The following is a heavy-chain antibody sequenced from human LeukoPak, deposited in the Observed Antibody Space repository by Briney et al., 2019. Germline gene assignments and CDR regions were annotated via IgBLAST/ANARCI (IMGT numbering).Heavy chain of an antibody. J-gene: IGHJ6*02. Sequence: GASVKVSCKASGYTFTSYDINWVRQATGQGLEWMGWMNPNSGNTGYAQKFQGRVTMTRNTSISTAYMELSSLRSEDTAVYYCARDLLVVATIQQYYYYGMDVWGQGTTVTVSS. V-gene: IGHV1-8*01. CDR3: ARDLLVVATIQQYYYYGMDV. CDR1: GYTFTSYD. CDR2: MNPNSGNT. D-gene: IGHD5-12*01.